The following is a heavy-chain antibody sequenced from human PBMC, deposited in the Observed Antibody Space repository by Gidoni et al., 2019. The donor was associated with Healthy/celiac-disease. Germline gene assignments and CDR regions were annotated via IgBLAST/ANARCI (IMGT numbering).Heavy chain of an antibody. D-gene: IGHD6-25*01. CDR1: GGSVSSGSYY. V-gene: IGHV4-61*01. Sequence: QVQLQESGPGLVKPSETLSLTCTVSGGSVSSGSYYWSWIRQPPGKGLEWIGYIYYSGSTNYNPSLKSRVTISVDTSKNQFSLKLSSVTAADTAVYYCARALGPRRAGSDPNDYWGQGTLVTVSS. J-gene: IGHJ4*02. CDR2: IYYSGST. CDR3: ARALGPRRAGSDPNDY.